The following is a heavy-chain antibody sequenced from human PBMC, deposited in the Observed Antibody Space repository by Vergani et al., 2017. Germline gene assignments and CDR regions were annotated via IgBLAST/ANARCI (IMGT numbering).Heavy chain of an antibody. D-gene: IGHD4-17*01. CDR3: ARGMTTVTTRAFDI. Sequence: QVQLQESGPGLVKPSETLSLTCTVSGGSISSYYWSWIRQPPGKGLEWIGYIYYSGSTNYNPSLKSRVTISVDTSKNQFSLKLSSVTAADTAVYYCARGMTTVTTRAFDIWGQGTMVTVSS. CDR1: GGSISSYY. CDR2: IYYSGST. J-gene: IGHJ3*02. V-gene: IGHV4-59*01.